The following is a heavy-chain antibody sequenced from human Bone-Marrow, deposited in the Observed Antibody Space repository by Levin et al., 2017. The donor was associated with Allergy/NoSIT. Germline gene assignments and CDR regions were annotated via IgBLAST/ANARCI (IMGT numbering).Heavy chain of an antibody. CDR1: GFTFSNFG. CDR3: AGGGRHDVLTGYSGYYFDY. CDR2: IWYDGSNK. Sequence: GGSLRLSCAASGFTFSNFGVHWVRQAPGKGLEWVAVIWYDGSNKYYADSVKGRFTISRDNSKKTLYLQMNSLRAEDTAVYYCAGGGRHDVLTGYSGYYFDYWVQGTLVTVSS. J-gene: IGHJ4*02. V-gene: IGHV3-33*01. D-gene: IGHD3-9*01.